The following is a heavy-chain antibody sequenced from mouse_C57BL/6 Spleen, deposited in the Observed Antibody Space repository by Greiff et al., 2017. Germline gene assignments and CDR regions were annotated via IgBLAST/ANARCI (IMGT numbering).Heavy chain of an antibody. CDR1: GYTFTSYW. D-gene: IGHD2-4*01. Sequence: QVHVKQPGTELVKPGASVKLSCKASGYTFTSYWMHWVKQRPGQGLEWIGNINPSNGGTNYNEKFKSKATLTVDKSSSTAYMQLSSLTSEDSAVYYCARPIYYDYFYAMDYWGQGTSVTVSS. V-gene: IGHV1-53*01. J-gene: IGHJ4*01. CDR2: INPSNGGT. CDR3: ARPIYYDYFYAMDY.